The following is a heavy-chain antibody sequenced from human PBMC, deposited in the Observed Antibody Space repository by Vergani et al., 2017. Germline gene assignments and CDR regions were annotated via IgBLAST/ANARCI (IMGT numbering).Heavy chain of an antibody. CDR3: ARVAIAARPGAFDI. D-gene: IGHD6-6*01. J-gene: IGHJ3*02. CDR1: GGSISSYY. Sequence: QVQLQESGPGLVKPSETLSLTCTVSGGSISSYYWRWIRQPPGKGLEWIGYIYYSWSTNYNPSLKSRVTISVDTSKNQFSLKLSSVTAADTAVYYCARVAIAARPGAFDIWGQGTMVTVSS. V-gene: IGHV4-59*01. CDR2: IYYSWST.